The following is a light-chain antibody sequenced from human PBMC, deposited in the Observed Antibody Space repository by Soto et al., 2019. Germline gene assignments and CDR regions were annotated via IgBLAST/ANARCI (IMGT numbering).Light chain of an antibody. J-gene: IGKJ2*01. CDR3: QQSNT. V-gene: IGKV1-5*01. CDR2: DAS. Sequence: DIQMTQSPSTLSASVGDRVTITCRASQSINTWLAWYQQKPGKAPKLLIYDASSLQSGVPLRFSGSGSGTEFTLTISSLQPDDCATYFCQQSNTFGQGTKLEIK. CDR1: QSINTW.